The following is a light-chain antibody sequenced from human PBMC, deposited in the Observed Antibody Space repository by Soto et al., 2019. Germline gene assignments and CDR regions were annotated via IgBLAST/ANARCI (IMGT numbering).Light chain of an antibody. CDR1: QSVGSN. V-gene: IGKV3-15*01. CDR2: GAS. J-gene: IGKJ1*01. Sequence: EIMGTQSPATLSVSPGERATLSCRASQSVGSNLAWYQQRPGQAPRLLIYGASTGATGIPARFSGSGSGTGFTLTISSLQSEDFAVYYCQEYNNWPPWTFAQGTKVDI. CDR3: QEYNNWPPWT.